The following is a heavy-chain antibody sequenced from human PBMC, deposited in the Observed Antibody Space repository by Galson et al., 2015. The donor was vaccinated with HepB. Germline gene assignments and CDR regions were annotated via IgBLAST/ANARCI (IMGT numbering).Heavy chain of an antibody. J-gene: IGHJ6*03. CDR2: ISSSRSYI. CDR1: GFTFSSYS. D-gene: IGHD6-6*01. Sequence: SLRLSCAASGFTFSSYSMNWVRQAPGKGLEWVSYISSSRSYIYYADSVRGRFTISRDNAKNSLYLQMNSLRAEDTAVYYCARAMSSSSSAYYYYYMDVWSKGTTVTVSS. CDR3: ARAMSSSSSAYYYYYMDV. V-gene: IGHV3-21*01.